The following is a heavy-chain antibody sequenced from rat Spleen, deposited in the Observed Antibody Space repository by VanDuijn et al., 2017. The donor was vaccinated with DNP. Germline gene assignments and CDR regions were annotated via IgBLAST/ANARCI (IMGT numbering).Heavy chain of an antibody. Sequence: EVQLVESGGGLVQPGGSLKLSCAASGFTFSDSYMAWVRQAATKGLEWVASITTRGGSTYYRYSVKGRFTISRDNAKSTLYLQMDSLRSEDTATYYCTTEGLRTSFGYWGQGVMVTVSS. V-gene: IGHV5-27*01. CDR1: GFTFSDSY. D-gene: IGHD1-11*01. CDR2: ITTRGGST. J-gene: IGHJ2*01. CDR3: TTEGLRTSFGY.